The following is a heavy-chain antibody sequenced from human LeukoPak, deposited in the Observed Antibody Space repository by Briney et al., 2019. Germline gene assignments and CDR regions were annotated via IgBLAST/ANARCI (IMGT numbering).Heavy chain of an antibody. CDR2: ISYTGST. J-gene: IGHJ4*02. V-gene: IGHV4-59*08. D-gene: IGHD2-21*02. CDR1: GGSISSYY. CDR3: ARHRCGGDCYSDY. Sequence: SETLSLTCTVSGGSISSYYWSWIRQPPGKGLEWIGYISYTGSTNYNPSLKSRVAISVDTTKNQFSLKLRSVTAANTAVYYCARHRCGGDCYSDYWGQGTLVTVSS.